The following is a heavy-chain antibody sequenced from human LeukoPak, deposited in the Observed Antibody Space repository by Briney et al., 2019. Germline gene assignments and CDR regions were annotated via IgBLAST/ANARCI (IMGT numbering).Heavy chain of an antibody. J-gene: IGHJ4*02. CDR1: GFTFSSYE. Sequence: PGGSLRLSCAASGFTFSSYEMNWVRQAPGKGLEWVSYISSSGSTIYYADSVKGRFTISRDNAKNSLYLQMNSLRAEDTAVYYCAREGQAYSSSTLRYWGQGTLVTVSS. CDR2: ISSSGSTI. V-gene: IGHV3-48*03. CDR3: AREGQAYSSSTLRY. D-gene: IGHD6-6*01.